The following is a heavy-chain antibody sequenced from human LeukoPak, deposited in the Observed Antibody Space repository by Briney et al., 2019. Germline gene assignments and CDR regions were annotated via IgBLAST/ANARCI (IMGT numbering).Heavy chain of an antibody. J-gene: IGHJ4*02. Sequence: SETLSLTCAVYGGSFSGYYWSWIRQPPGKGLEWIGEINHSGSTNYNPSLKSRVTISVDMSKNQFSLKLSSVTAADTAVYYCAVGYCSSTSCARPFDYWGQGTLVTVS. CDR3: AVGYCSSTSCARPFDY. V-gene: IGHV4-34*01. D-gene: IGHD2-2*01. CDR1: GGSFSGYY. CDR2: INHSGST.